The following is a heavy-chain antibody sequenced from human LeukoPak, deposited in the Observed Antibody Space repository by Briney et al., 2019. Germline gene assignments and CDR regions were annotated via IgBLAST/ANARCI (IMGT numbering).Heavy chain of an antibody. CDR3: ARVVGATTLYYFDY. CDR1: GGTFSSYA. D-gene: IGHD1-26*01. CDR2: IIPILGIA. V-gene: IGHV1-69*04. Sequence: SVTVSCKASGGTFSSYAISWVRQSPGQGLEWMGRIIPILGIANYAQKFQGRVTITADKSTSTAYMELSSLRSEDTAVYYCARVVGATTLYYFDYWGQGTLVTVSS. J-gene: IGHJ4*02.